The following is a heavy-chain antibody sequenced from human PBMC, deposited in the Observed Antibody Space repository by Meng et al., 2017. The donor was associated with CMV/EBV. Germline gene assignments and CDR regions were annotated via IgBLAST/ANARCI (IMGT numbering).Heavy chain of an antibody. CDR3: ARVSASSGCYGY. Sequence: GESLKISCAASGFTVSSNYMSWVRQAPGKGLEWVSVIYSGGSTYYADSVKGRFTISRDNSKNTLYLQINSLRAEDTAVYYCARVSASSGCYGYWGQGTLVTVSS. V-gene: IGHV3-53*01. CDR2: IYSGGST. CDR1: GFTVSSNY. D-gene: IGHD6-19*01. J-gene: IGHJ4*02.